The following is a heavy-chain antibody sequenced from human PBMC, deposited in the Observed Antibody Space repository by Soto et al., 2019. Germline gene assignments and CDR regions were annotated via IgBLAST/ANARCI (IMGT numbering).Heavy chain of an antibody. D-gene: IGHD2-15*01. Sequence: PGGSLRLSCAASGFTFSSYGMHWVRQAPGKGLEWVAVIWYDGSNKYYADSVKGRFTISRDNSKNTLYLQMNSLRAEDTAVYYCARGYCSGGSCYGMDVWGQGTTVTVSS. CDR2: IWYDGSNK. CDR3: ARGYCSGGSCYGMDV. V-gene: IGHV3-33*01. CDR1: GFTFSSYG. J-gene: IGHJ6*02.